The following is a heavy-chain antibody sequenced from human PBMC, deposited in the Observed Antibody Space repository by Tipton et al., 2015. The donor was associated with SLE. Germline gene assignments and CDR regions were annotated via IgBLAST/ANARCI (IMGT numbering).Heavy chain of an antibody. CDR2: LYYSGYT. V-gene: IGHV4-39*07. J-gene: IGHJ4*02. CDR1: GVSISSSSYY. D-gene: IGHD3-10*01. Sequence: GLVKPSETLSLTCSVSGVSISSSSYYWGWIRQPPGKGLEWIGSLYYSGYTYYNPSLKSRVTMSIDTSKNHFSLKLSSVTAADTAVYYCATPGYFGSGSSVSYWGQGMLVTISS. CDR3: ATPGYFGSGSSVSY.